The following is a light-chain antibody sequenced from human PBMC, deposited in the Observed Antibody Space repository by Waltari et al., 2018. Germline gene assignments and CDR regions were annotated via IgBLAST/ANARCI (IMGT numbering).Light chain of an antibody. CDR2: EAS. Sequence: DIQMTQSPSSLSASVGDRVTITCQATEDITNYSNWYQQKPGKAPKLLIYEASNLETGVPSRFSGSGSGTDFTFAISSLQPEDVATYYCQQYHDLPTFGQGTRLEIK. CDR3: QQYHDLPT. V-gene: IGKV1-33*01. CDR1: EDITNY. J-gene: IGKJ5*01.